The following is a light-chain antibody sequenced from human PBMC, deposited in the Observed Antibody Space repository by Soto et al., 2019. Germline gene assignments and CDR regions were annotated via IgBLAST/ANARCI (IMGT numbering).Light chain of an antibody. CDR2: DVS. V-gene: IGLV2-14*01. CDR3: SSYTSSSSYV. CDR1: SRAVGAYNS. J-gene: IGLJ1*01. Sequence: SLLAQPAPVSWGPGQAVALSCPWNSRAVGAYNSVSWYQQYPGKAPKLMIHDVSNRPSGVSDRFSGSKSGNTASLTISGLQAEDEADYYCSSYTSSSSYVFGSGTKVTVL.